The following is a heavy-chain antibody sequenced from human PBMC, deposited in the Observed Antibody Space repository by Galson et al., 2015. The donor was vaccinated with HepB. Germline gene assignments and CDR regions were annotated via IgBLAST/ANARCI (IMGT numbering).Heavy chain of an antibody. J-gene: IGHJ4*02. D-gene: IGHD3-22*01. CDR1: GGSISSYY. Sequence: LSLTCTVSGGSISSYYWSWIRQPPGKGLEWIGYIYYSGSTNYNPSLKSRVTISVDTSKNQFSLKLSSVTAADTAVYYCARADSSGYYYGFDYWGQGTLVTVSS. CDR3: ARADSSGYYYGFDY. V-gene: IGHV4-59*01. CDR2: IYYSGST.